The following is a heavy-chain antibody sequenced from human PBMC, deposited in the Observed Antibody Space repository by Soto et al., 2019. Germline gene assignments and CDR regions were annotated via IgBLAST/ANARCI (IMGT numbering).Heavy chain of an antibody. V-gene: IGHV2-5*02. J-gene: IGHJ4*02. CDR3: AHIRGGPPNV. D-gene: IGHD2-8*01. Sequence: QITLKESGPTLMKPTQTLTLTCTLSGVSLTSTGVGVDWIRQPPGKALEWLALIYWDDDIRYSPSLKNRLTITKDISKNQVVLTLTNMDPVDTATYYCAHIRGGPPNVWGQGSLVTVSS. CDR2: IYWDDDI. CDR1: GVSLTSTGVG.